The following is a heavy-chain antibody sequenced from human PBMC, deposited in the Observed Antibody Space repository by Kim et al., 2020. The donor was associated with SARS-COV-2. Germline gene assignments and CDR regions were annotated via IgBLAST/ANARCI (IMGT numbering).Heavy chain of an antibody. J-gene: IGHJ6*03. D-gene: IGHD3-10*01. V-gene: IGHV5-51*01. CDR1: GYSFTNYW. CDR3: ARARGYYYYYMDV. Sequence: GESLKISCKGSGYSFTNYWIGWVRQMPGKGLAWMGIIYPGDSDTRYSPSFQGQVTISADKSISTAYLQWSSLKASDTAMYYCARARGYYYYYMDVWGKGTTVTVS. CDR2: IYPGDSDT.